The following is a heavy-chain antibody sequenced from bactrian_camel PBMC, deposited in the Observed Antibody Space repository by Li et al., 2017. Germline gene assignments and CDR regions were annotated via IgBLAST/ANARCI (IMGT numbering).Heavy chain of an antibody. CDR1: GFTFSSYD. CDR3: VRDLGTTGWYFDN. D-gene: IGHD5*01. J-gene: IGHJ6*01. Sequence: VQLVESGGDLVQPGGSLRLSCAASGFTFSSYDMTWVRQAPGKGLEWVSAINPGGDSTYYADSVKGRFTISRDNAKNTVYLQMNSVKPEDTAVYYCVRDLGTTGWYFDNCGQGTQVTVS. CDR2: INPGGDST. V-gene: IGHV3S40*01.